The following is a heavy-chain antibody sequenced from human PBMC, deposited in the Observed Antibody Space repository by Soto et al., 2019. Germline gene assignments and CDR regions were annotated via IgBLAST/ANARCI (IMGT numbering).Heavy chain of an antibody. J-gene: IGHJ4*02. CDR3: LRGHLGVVFDY. CDR2: ITTYNGDT. Sequence: QVQLVQSGAEVKQPGASVKVACKASGYSFTTYGISWVRQAPGQGLEWMGFITTYNGDTNYAQEYHDSVTMTTDTSTNTAYMELRSLRSDDTAVYYCLRGHLGVVFDYWGQGTLVTVSS. D-gene: IGHD3-3*01. V-gene: IGHV1-18*01. CDR1: GYSFTTYG.